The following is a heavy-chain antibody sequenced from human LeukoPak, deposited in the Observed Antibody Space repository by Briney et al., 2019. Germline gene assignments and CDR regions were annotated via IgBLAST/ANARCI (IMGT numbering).Heavy chain of an antibody. Sequence: GASVTVSFKASGGTFISYAISWVRQAPGQGLEWMGRIIPILGIANYAQKFQGRVTITADKSTSTAYMELSSLRSEDTAVYYCAREPYGTAIDYWGQGTLVTVSS. J-gene: IGHJ4*02. CDR3: AREPYGTAIDY. CDR2: IIPILGIA. CDR1: GGTFISYA. D-gene: IGHD2-21*02. V-gene: IGHV1-69*04.